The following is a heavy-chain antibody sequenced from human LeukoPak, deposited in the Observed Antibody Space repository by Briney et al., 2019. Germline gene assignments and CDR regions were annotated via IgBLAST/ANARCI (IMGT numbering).Heavy chain of an antibody. J-gene: IGHJ4*02. CDR2: FDPEDGET. V-gene: IGHV1-24*01. CDR1: GYTLTELS. D-gene: IGHD3-3*01. CDR3: ATPGEWLSRGFDY. Sequence: ASVKVSCKVSGYTLTELSMHWVRQAPGKGVERMGGFDPEDGETIYAQKFQGRVTMTEDTSTDTAYMELSSLRSEDTAVYYCATPGEWLSRGFDYWGQGTLVTVSS.